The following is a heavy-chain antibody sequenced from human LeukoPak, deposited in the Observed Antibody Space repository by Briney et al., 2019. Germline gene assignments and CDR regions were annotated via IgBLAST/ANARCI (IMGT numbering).Heavy chain of an antibody. J-gene: IGHJ6*02. CDR1: GFTFDDYA. CDR3: AKDMGQQQLVYYYYGMDV. V-gene: IGHV3-9*01. D-gene: IGHD6-13*01. CDR2: ISWNSGSI. Sequence: PGRSLRLSCAASGFTFDDYAMHWVRHAPGKGLEWVSGISWNSGSIGYADSVKGRFTISRDNAKNSLYLQMNSLRAEDTALYYCAKDMGQQQLVYYYYGMDVWGQGTTVTVSS.